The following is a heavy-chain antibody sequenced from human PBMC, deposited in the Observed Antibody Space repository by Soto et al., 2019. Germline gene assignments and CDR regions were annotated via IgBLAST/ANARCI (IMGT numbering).Heavy chain of an antibody. J-gene: IGHJ6*02. CDR2: IYYSGST. CDR1: GGSISSGGYY. V-gene: IGHV4-31*03. D-gene: IGHD6-6*01. Sequence: SETLSLTCTVSGGSISSGGYYWSWIRQHPGKGLEWIGYIYYSGSTYYNPSLKSRVTISVDTSKNQFSLKLSSVTAADTAVYYCARDPGAARSLQIPDYYYYYGMDVWGQGTTVTVSS. CDR3: ARDPGAARSLQIPDYYYYYGMDV.